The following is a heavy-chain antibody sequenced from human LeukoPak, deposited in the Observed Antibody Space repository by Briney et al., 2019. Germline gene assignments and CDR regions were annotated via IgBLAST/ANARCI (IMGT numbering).Heavy chain of an antibody. Sequence: SQTLSLTCTVSGGSISSGDYYWSWIRQPPGKGLEWIGEINHSGSTNYNPSLKSRVTISVDTSKNQFSLKLSSVTAADTAVYYCARGSRYDYVWGSYREHNFDYWGQGTLVTVSS. CDR3: ARGSRYDYVWGSYREHNFDY. CDR1: GGSISSGDYY. V-gene: IGHV4-30-4*08. J-gene: IGHJ4*02. D-gene: IGHD3-16*02. CDR2: INHSGST.